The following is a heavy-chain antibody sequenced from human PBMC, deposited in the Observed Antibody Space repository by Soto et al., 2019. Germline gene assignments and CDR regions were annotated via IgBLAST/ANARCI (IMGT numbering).Heavy chain of an antibody. Sequence: GASVKVSCKASGYTFTSYAMHWVRQAPGQRLKWMGWINAGNGNTKYSQKFQGRVTITRDTSASTAYMELSSLRSEDTSVYYCARVAAGLGNDAFDIWGQGTMVTVSS. V-gene: IGHV1-3*01. J-gene: IGHJ3*02. D-gene: IGHD6-13*01. CDR1: GYTFTSYA. CDR2: INAGNGNT. CDR3: ARVAAGLGNDAFDI.